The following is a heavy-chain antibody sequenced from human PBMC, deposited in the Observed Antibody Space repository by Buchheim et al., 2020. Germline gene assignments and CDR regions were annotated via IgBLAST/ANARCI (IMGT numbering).Heavy chain of an antibody. V-gene: IGHV3-48*01. Sequence: EVQLVESGGGLVQPGGSLRLSCAASGLTFSTYSMNWVRQAPGKGLEWVSYISGSITTIYYADSVRGGFTISGATAKNSLYLQMNSLRAEDTAVYYCARDRTSMDVWGRGTT. CDR1: GLTFSTYS. CDR3: ARDRTSMDV. J-gene: IGHJ6*02. D-gene: IGHD1/OR15-1a*01. CDR2: ISGSITTI.